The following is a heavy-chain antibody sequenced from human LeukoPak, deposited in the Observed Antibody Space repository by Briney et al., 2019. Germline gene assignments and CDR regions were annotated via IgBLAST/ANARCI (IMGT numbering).Heavy chain of an antibody. CDR1: GFTFSDYA. CDR2: IYSGGDT. Sequence: GGSLRLSCAASGFTFSDYAMNWVRQAPGKGLEWVSLIYSGGDTYYADSAKGRFTISRDSSKNTMYLQMNSLRAEDTAMYYCTRDPPAVTTNTYGWGQGTLVTVSS. CDR3: TRDPPAVTTNTYG. V-gene: IGHV3-66*01. J-gene: IGHJ4*02. D-gene: IGHD6-19*01.